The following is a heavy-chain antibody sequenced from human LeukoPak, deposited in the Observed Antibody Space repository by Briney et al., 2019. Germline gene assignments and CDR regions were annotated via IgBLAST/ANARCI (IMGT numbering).Heavy chain of an antibody. CDR1: GGPFSNYH. Sequence: SETLSLTCTVSGGPFSNYHWSWIRQPAGKALEWIGRIYDSGNTNYNPSLKSRVTMSVDTSNNQFSLKLTSVTAADTAVYYCARGGTGDLDYWGQGALVTVSS. CDR2: IYDSGNT. V-gene: IGHV4-4*07. CDR3: ARGGTGDLDY. J-gene: IGHJ4*02. D-gene: IGHD1-1*01.